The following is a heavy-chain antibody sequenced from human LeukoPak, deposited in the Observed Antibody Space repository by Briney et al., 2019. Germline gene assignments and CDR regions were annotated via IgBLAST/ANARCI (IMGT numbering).Heavy chain of an antibody. Sequence: ASVKVSCKASGYTFTNYGISWVRQAPGQGLEWMGWINADNGNTKYAQNFQDRVTMTTDTSTSTAYMELTSLRSDDTAMYYCARVWWEVLHAHDIWGQGTMVAVSS. V-gene: IGHV1-18*01. D-gene: IGHD1-26*01. J-gene: IGHJ3*02. CDR2: INADNGNT. CDR3: ARVWWEVLHAHDI. CDR1: GYTFTNYG.